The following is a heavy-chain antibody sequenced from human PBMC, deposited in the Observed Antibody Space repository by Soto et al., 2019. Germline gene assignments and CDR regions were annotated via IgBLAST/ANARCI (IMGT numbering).Heavy chain of an antibody. V-gene: IGHV3-9*01. D-gene: IGHD3-10*01. CDR2: ISWNSGSI. J-gene: IGHJ2*01. CDR3: ATQQSRDLWFGELFDWYFDL. Sequence: EVQLVESGGGLVQPGRSLRLSCAASGFTFDDYAMHWVRQAPGKGLEWVSGISWNSGSIGYADSVKGRFTISRDNAKNSLYLQMNSLRAEDTALYYCATQQSRDLWFGELFDWYFDLWGRGTLVTVSS. CDR1: GFTFDDYA.